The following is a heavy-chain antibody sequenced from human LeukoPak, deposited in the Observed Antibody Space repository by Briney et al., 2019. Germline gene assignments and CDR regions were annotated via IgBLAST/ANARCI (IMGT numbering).Heavy chain of an antibody. D-gene: IGHD3-22*01. Sequence: GGSLRLSCAASGFTFSSYWVHWVRQAPGKGLVWVSRINSDGSSTSYADSVKGRFTISRDNAKNSLYLQMNSLRAEDTAVYYCARDNYDSSGYYFDWGQGTLVTVSS. J-gene: IGHJ4*02. CDR1: GFTFSSYW. CDR2: INSDGSST. CDR3: ARDNYDSSGYYFD. V-gene: IGHV3-74*01.